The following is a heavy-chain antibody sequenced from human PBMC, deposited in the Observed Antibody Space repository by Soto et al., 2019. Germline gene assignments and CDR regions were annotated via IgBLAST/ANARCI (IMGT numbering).Heavy chain of an antibody. V-gene: IGHV3-33*01. D-gene: IGHD3-10*01. CDR2: IWYDGSNK. CDR3: ATGREYYGSGSYLDAFDI. J-gene: IGHJ3*02. CDR1: GFTFSSYG. Sequence: PGGSLRLSCAASGFTFSSYGMHWVRQAPGKGLEWVAVIWYDGSNKYYADSVKGRFTISRDNSKNTLYLQMNSLRAEDTAVYYCATGREYYGSGSYLDAFDIWGQGTMVTVS.